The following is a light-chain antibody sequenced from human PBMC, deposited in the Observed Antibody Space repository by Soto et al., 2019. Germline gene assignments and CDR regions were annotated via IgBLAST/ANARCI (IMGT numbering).Light chain of an antibody. Sequence: EIVMTQSPAILSVSPGERATLSCRASQSVSTSLAWYQQKVGQTPRLLIFGASARASGIPARFSGSGSGTEFTLTISSLQSEDFAVYYCQQYNKWPLITFGQGTRLEIK. V-gene: IGKV3-15*01. CDR1: QSVSTS. CDR2: GAS. CDR3: QQYNKWPLIT. J-gene: IGKJ5*01.